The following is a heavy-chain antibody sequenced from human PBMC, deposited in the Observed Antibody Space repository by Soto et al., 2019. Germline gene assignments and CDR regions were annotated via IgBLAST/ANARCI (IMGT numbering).Heavy chain of an antibody. D-gene: IGHD3-10*01. Sequence: SSETLSLTCTVSGGSISSGGYYWSWIRQHPGKGLEWIGYIYYSGSTYYNPSLKSRVTISVDTSKNQFSLKLSSVTAADTAVYYCARDLAMVRGTFDVWGQGTTVTVSS. CDR1: GGSISSGGYY. CDR2: IYYSGST. CDR3: ARDLAMVRGTFDV. V-gene: IGHV4-31*03. J-gene: IGHJ6*02.